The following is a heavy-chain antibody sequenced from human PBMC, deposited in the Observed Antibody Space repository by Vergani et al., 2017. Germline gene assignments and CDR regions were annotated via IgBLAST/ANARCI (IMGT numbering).Heavy chain of an antibody. D-gene: IGHD2-2*01. CDR3: ARGPPQDCSSTSCYSGYFDY. CDR1: GGTFSSYA. Sequence: QVQLVQSGAEVKKPGSSVKVSCKASGGTFSSYAISWVRQAPGQGLEWMGGIIPIFGTANYAQKFQGRVTITADKSTSTDYMELSSLRSEDTAVYYCARGPPQDCSSTSCYSGYFDYWGQGTLVTVSS. V-gene: IGHV1-69*06. J-gene: IGHJ4*02. CDR2: IIPIFGTA.